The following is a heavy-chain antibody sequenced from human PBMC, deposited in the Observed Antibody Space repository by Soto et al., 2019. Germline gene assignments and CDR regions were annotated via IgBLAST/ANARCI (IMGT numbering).Heavy chain of an antibody. CDR1: GGTFSSYA. Sequence: SVKVSCKASGGTFSSYAISWVRQAPGQGLEWMGGIIPIFGTANYAQKFQGRVTITADESTSTAYMELSSLRSEDTAVYYCASCGGDCYSGIDYYYGMDVWGQGTTVTVSS. J-gene: IGHJ6*02. D-gene: IGHD2-21*02. CDR2: IIPIFGTA. CDR3: ASCGGDCYSGIDYYYGMDV. V-gene: IGHV1-69*13.